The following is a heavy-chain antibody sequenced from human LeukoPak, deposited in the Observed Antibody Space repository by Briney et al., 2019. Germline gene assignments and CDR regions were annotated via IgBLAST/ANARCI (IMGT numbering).Heavy chain of an antibody. V-gene: IGHV4-39*01. CDR3: ARNTTVTDWYFDL. Sequence: SETLSLTCIVSGGAISSSSHYWGWIRQPPGKGLEWIGSIYHSGSTVYSPSLKSRVAISVDTSRNQFSLKLNSVTASDTAVYYCARNTTVTDWYFDLWGRGTLVTVSS. CDR2: IYHSGST. J-gene: IGHJ2*01. CDR1: GGAISSSSHY. D-gene: IGHD4-17*01.